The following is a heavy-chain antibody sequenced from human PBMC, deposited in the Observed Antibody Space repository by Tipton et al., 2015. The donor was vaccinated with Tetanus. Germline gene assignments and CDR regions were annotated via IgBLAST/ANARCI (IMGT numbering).Heavy chain of an antibody. J-gene: IGHJ3*02. CDR2: ISAYNGNT. D-gene: IGHD1-26*01. CDR3: AGRSDRERNDAFDI. CDR1: GYTFTSYG. Sequence: QVQLVQSGAEVKKPGASVKVSCKASGYTFTSYGISWVRQAPGQGLEWMGWISAYNGNTNYAQKLQGRVTMTTDTSTSPAYMGRGGLRSGAPAVFYCAGRSDRERNDAFDIWGQGKMVPFFS. V-gene: IGHV1-18*04.